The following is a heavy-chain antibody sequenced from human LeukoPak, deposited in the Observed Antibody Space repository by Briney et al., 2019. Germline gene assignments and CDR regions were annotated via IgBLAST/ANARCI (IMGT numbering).Heavy chain of an antibody. V-gene: IGHV3-9*01. CDR3: AKLMSSGSHDAFDI. CDR1: GFTFDDYA. Sequence: GGSLRLSCAASGFTFDDYAMHWVRQAPGKGLEWVSGISGNNGSIGYADYVKGRFTISRDNAKNSVYLQMNSLRAEDTALYYCAKLMSSGSHDAFDIWGQGTMVTVSS. D-gene: IGHD1-14*01. J-gene: IGHJ3*02. CDR2: ISGNNGSI.